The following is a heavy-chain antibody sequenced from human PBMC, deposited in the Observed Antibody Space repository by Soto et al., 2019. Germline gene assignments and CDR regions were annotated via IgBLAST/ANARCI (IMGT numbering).Heavy chain of an antibody. CDR3: ARGPPIVLMGGWFDP. V-gene: IGHV4-31*03. D-gene: IGHD2-8*01. Sequence: SETLSLTCTVSGGSISSGDYYWSWIRQHPGKGLEWIGYIYYSGSTYYNPSLKSRVTISVDTSKNQVSLKLTSVTAADTAVYYCARGPPIVLMGGWFDPWGQGTLVTVSS. J-gene: IGHJ5*02. CDR1: GGSISSGDYY. CDR2: IYYSGST.